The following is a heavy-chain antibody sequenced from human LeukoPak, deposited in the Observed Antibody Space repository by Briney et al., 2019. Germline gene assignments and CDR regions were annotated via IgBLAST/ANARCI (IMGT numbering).Heavy chain of an antibody. D-gene: IGHD4-17*01. Sequence: QPGGCLRLSCAASGFTFSSYGMHWARQAPGKGLEWVAVIWYDGSNKYYADSVKGRFTISRDNSKNTLYLQMNSLRAEDTAVYYCARARAPYGDYVGYSWFDPWGQGTLVTGSS. CDR1: GFTFSSYG. J-gene: IGHJ5*02. V-gene: IGHV3-33*01. CDR3: ARARAPYGDYVGYSWFDP. CDR2: IWYDGSNK.